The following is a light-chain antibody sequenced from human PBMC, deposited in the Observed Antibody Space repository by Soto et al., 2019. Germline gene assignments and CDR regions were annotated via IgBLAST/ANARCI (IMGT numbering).Light chain of an antibody. J-gene: IGKJ1*01. V-gene: IGKV3-15*01. Sequence: EIALPQSTGTLSVSPGTLATLSCRASQSVSSTVAWYQQKPGQAPRLLIYGASTRATGIPARFSGSGSGTEFTLTISSLQSEDFAVYYCQQYNDWPTTFGQGTKVDIK. CDR1: QSVSST. CDR3: QQYNDWPTT. CDR2: GAS.